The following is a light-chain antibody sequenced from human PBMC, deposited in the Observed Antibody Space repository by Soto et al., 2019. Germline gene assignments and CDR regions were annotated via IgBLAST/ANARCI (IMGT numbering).Light chain of an antibody. J-gene: IGLJ2*01. CDR1: SSNIGAGYD. Sequence: QSVLTQAPSVSGAPGQRVTISCSGSSSNIGAGYDVHWYQQLPGTAPKLLMYGNGNRPSGVPDRFSGSKSGTSASLAITGLQAEDEADYYCQSYDSRVISVGFGGGTKRTVL. V-gene: IGLV1-40*01. CDR3: QSYDSRVISVG. CDR2: GNG.